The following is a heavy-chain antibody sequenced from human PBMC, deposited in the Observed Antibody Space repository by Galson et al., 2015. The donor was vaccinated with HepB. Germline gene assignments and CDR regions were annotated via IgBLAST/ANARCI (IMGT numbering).Heavy chain of an antibody. D-gene: IGHD3-22*01. CDR2: IRSKAHGGTT. V-gene: IGHV3-49*03. J-gene: IGHJ3*02. Sequence: SLRLSCAASGFTFGDYAMSWFRQAPGKGLEWVGFIRSKAHGGTTEYAPSVKGRLTISRDDSKSIAYLQMNSLKTEDTAVYYCTRVHYYDTSGYYPRTPDAFDIWGQGTMVTVSS. CDR3: TRVHYYDTSGYYPRTPDAFDI. CDR1: GFTFGDYA.